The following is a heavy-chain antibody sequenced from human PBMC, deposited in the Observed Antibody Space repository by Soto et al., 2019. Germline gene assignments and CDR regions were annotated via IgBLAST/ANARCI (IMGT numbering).Heavy chain of an antibody. CDR1: GFSLSNARMG. J-gene: IGHJ4*02. Sequence: QVTLKESGPVLVKSTETLTLTCTVSGFSLSNARMGVSWIRQPPGKALEWLAHIFSNDEKSYSTSLKSRLTISKDTSKSQVVLTMTNMDPVDTATYYCARRGAAAVWNYWGQGTLVTVSS. V-gene: IGHV2-26*01. CDR2: IFSNDEK. CDR3: ARRGAAAVWNY. D-gene: IGHD6-13*01.